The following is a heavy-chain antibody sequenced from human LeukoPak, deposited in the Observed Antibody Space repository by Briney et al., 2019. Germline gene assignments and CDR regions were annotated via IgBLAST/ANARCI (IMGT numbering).Heavy chain of an antibody. CDR2: ISSSSSTI. D-gene: IGHD3-22*01. CDR3: ARVLIHSYYYDSSGYYFDY. J-gene: IGHJ4*02. V-gene: IGHV3-48*02. CDR1: GFTFSSYS. Sequence: GGSLRLSCAASGFTFSSYSMNWVRQAPGKGLEWVSYISSSSSTIYYADSVKGRFTISRDNAKNSLYLQMNSLRDEDTAVYYCARVLIHSYYYDSSGYYFDYWGQGTLVTVSS.